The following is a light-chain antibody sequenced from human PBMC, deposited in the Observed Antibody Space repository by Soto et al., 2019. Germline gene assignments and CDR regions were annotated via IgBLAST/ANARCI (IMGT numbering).Light chain of an antibody. CDR2: AAS. CDR1: QSISTY. Sequence: DIQMTQSPSSLSAYVGDRVTITCRASQSISTYLNWYQQKPGKAPKLLIYAASSLQSGVPSRFSGSGSGTDFTLTINSLQPEDFATYYCQQSFTTPPTFGQGTKV. CDR3: QQSFTTPPT. V-gene: IGKV1-39*01. J-gene: IGKJ1*01.